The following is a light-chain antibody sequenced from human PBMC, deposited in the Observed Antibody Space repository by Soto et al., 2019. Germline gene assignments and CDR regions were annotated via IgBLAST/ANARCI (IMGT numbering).Light chain of an antibody. CDR1: QSVSSNY. CDR3: QQYGSSPWT. V-gene: IGKV3-20*01. CDR2: GAS. Sequence: EIVLTQSPGTLSLSPGERATLSCRASQSVSSNYLAWYQQKPGQPPSPLIYGASSRATGIPDRFSGSGAGTDFTLTISRLESEEFAVYYCQQYGSSPWTFGQGTKVEIK. J-gene: IGKJ1*01.